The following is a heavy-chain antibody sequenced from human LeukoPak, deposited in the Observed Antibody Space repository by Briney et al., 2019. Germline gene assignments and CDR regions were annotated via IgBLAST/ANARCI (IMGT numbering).Heavy chain of an antibody. D-gene: IGHD1-26*01. V-gene: IGHV4-34*01. CDR3: ARGNLWELLLEVPAYYFDY. Sequence: SETLFLTCAVYGGSFSGYYWSWIRQPPGKGLEWIGEINHSGSNNYNPSLKSRVAISVDTSKNQFSLKLSSVTAADTAVYYCARGNLWELLLEVPAYYFDYWGQGTLVTVSS. CDR1: GGSFSGYY. J-gene: IGHJ4*02. CDR2: INHSGSN.